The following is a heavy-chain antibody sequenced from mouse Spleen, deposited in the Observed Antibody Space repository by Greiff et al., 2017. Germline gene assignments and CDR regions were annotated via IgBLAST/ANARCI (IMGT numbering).Heavy chain of an antibody. CDR2: IWSGGST. CDR1: GFSLTSYG. Sequence: VQLQQSGPGLVQPSQSLSITCPVSGFSLTSYGVHWVRQSPGKGLEWLGVIWSGGSTDYNAAFISRLSISKDNSKSQVFFKMNSLQADDTAIYYCARANWDWYFDVWGAGTTVTVSS. CDR3: ARANWDWYFDV. J-gene: IGHJ1*01. V-gene: IGHV2-2*01. D-gene: IGHD4-1*01.